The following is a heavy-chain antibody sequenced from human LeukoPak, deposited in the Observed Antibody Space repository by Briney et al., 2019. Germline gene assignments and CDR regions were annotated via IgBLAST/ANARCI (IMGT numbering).Heavy chain of an antibody. D-gene: IGHD6-19*01. V-gene: IGHV3-21*01. CDR1: GFTFSSYS. CDR2: ISSSSYI. Sequence: PGGSLRLSCAASGFTFSSYSMNWVRQAPGKGLEWVSSISSSSYIYYADSVKGRFTISRDNAKNSLYLQMNSLRAEDTAVYYCARGFTAEWLVDYWGQGTLVTVSS. J-gene: IGHJ4*02. CDR3: ARGFTAEWLVDY.